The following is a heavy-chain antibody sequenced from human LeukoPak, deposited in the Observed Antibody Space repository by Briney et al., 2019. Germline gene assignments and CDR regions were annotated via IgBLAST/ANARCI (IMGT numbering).Heavy chain of an antibody. CDR1: GGTFSSYA. J-gene: IGHJ4*02. Sequence: ASVKVSCKASGGTFSSYAISWVRQAPGQGLEWMGRINPNSGGTNYAQKFQGMVTMTRDTSISTAYMELSRLRSDDTAVYYCARVGWELPTRYDYWGQGTLVTVSS. V-gene: IGHV1-2*06. CDR3: ARVGWELPTRYDY. D-gene: IGHD1-26*01. CDR2: INPNSGGT.